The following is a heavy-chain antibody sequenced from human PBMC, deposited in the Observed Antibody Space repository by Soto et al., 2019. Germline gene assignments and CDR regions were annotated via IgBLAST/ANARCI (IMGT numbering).Heavy chain of an antibody. CDR2: ITNTGGDT. V-gene: IGHV3-23*01. CDR3: AKASGESYPGSRLFDY. D-gene: IGHD3-10*01. J-gene: IGHJ4*02. Sequence: GGSLRLSSEPSGLTFSNYAISWVRQAPGKGLEWVSVITNTGGDTLNADSVKGRFTISRDNSKNTLYLQMNSLRAEDAAIYYCAKASGESYPGSRLFDYWGQGTRVTVSS. CDR1: GLTFSNYA.